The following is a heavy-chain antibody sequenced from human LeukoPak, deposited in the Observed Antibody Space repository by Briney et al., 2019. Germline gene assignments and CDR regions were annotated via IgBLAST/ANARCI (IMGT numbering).Heavy chain of an antibody. CDR3: AREGRRGYCSSTSCYTGWFDP. J-gene: IGHJ5*02. D-gene: IGHD2-2*02. CDR2: IYTTGIT. V-gene: IGHV4-61*02. CDR1: GGAISSSSDY. Sequence: SETLSLTCTVSGGAISSSSDYGNWSRQPAGKGLEWIGRIYTTGITNYNPSLKSRVTISADTSKNQFSLKLSSVTAADTAVYYCAREGRRGYCSSTSCYTGWFDPWGQGTRVTVSS.